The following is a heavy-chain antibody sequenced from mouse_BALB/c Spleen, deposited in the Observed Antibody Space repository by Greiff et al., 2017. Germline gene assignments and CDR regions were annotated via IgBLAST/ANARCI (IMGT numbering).Heavy chain of an antibody. D-gene: IGHD1-1*01. V-gene: IGHV1S81*02. CDR3: ARVGSPPDY. CDR2: INPSNGRT. J-gene: IGHJ2*01. Sequence: VQLQQSGAELVKPGASVKLSCKASGYTFTSYWMHWVKQRPGQGLEWIGEINPSNGRTNYNEKFKSKATLTVDKSSSTAYMQLSSLTSEDSAVYYCARVGSPPDYWGQGTTLTVSS. CDR1: GYTFTSYW.